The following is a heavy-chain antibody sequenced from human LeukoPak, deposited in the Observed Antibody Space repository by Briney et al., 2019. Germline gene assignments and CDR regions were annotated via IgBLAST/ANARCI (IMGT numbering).Heavy chain of an antibody. Sequence: GGSLRLSCVASGLTFSNSAMHWVRQAPGKGLEWVAVTSSDLNVKLYADSVKGRFTISRDNSRSTLYLQMNSLRPEDTAIYYCAREGYYGSGSPPSLYFDYWGQGTLVTVSS. CDR3: AREGYYGSGSPPSLYFDY. V-gene: IGHV3-30-3*01. J-gene: IGHJ4*02. CDR1: GLTFSNSA. CDR2: TSSDLNVK. D-gene: IGHD3-10*01.